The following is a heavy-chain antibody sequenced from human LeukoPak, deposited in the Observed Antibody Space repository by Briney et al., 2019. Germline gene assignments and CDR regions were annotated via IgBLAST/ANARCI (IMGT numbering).Heavy chain of an antibody. CDR2: IYTSGST. Sequence: SETLSLTCTVSGNFFGDYSWSWIRQPAGKGLEWIGRIYTSGSTNYNPSLKSRVTISVDTSKNQFSLKLSSVTAADTAVYYCARDAIQLWLGMDVWGKGTTVTISS. V-gene: IGHV4-4*07. J-gene: IGHJ6*04. D-gene: IGHD5-18*01. CDR1: GNFFGDYS. CDR3: ARDAIQLWLGMDV.